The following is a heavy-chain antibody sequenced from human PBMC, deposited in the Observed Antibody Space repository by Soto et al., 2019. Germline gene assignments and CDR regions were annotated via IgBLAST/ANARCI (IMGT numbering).Heavy chain of an antibody. CDR2: IYYSGST. CDR1: GGSISSSSYY. CDR3: ARLRASGSYLEGYFDY. J-gene: IGHJ4*02. Sequence: SETLSLTCTVSGGSISSSSYYWGWIRQPPGKGLEWIGSIYYSGSTYYNPSLKSRVTISVDTSKNQFSLKLSSVTAADTAVYHCARLRASGSYLEGYFDYWGQGTLVTVSS. D-gene: IGHD1-26*01. V-gene: IGHV4-39*01.